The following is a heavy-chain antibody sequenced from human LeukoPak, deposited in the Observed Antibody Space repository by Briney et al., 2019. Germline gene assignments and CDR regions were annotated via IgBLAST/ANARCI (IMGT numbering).Heavy chain of an antibody. D-gene: IGHD4-23*01. J-gene: IGHJ6*02. CDR2: IYYSGST. CDR1: GGSISSSSYY. CDR3: ARGEGYGGTYGMDV. Sequence: SETLSLACTVSGGSISSSSYYWGWIRQPPGKGLEWIGSIYYSGSTYYNPSLKSRVTISVDTSKNQFSLKLSSVTAADTAVYYCARGEGYGGTYGMDVWGQGTTVTVSS. V-gene: IGHV4-39*01.